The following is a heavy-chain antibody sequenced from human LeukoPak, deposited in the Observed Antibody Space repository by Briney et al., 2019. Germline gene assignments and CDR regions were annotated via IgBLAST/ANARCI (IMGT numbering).Heavy chain of an antibody. Sequence: PGGSLRLSCAASGFTFSSYSMNWVRQAPGKGLEWVSYIGTSSSTIYYADSVKGRFTISRDNAKNSLYLQMNSLRDEDTAVYYCAREPCSSTSCYYYYYGMDVWGQGTTVTVSS. CDR3: AREPCSSTSCYYYYYGMDV. D-gene: IGHD2-2*01. J-gene: IGHJ6*02. V-gene: IGHV3-48*02. CDR1: GFTFSSYS. CDR2: IGTSSSTI.